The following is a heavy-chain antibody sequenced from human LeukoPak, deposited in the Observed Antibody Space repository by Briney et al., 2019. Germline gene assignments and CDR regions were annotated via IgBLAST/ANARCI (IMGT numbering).Heavy chain of an antibody. CDR1: GYSISSGYY. CDR2: IYHSGST. CDR3: AMMYYYDSSGYFSGDAFDI. J-gene: IGHJ3*02. D-gene: IGHD3-22*01. V-gene: IGHV4-38-2*02. Sequence: SETLSLTCTVSGYSISSGYYWGWIGQPPGKGLEWIGSIYHSGSTYYNPSLKSRVTISVDTSKNQFSLKLSSVTAADTAVYYCAMMYYYDSSGYFSGDAFDIWGQGTMVTVSS.